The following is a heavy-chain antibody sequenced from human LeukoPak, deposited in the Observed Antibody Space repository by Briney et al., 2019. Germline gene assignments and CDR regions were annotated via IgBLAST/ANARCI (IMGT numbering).Heavy chain of an antibody. D-gene: IGHD4-11*01. J-gene: IGHJ4*02. CDR3: AREGATDYYFDP. Sequence: ASVKVSCTASGYSLSSNGISWARQAPGQGLEWMGWISDYSGNTKYAQNFQDRVTLTTDRSTNTAYMELRSLRSDDTAVYYCAREGATDYYFDPWGQGTLVTVSS. CDR2: ISDYSGNT. V-gene: IGHV1-18*01. CDR1: GYSLSSNG.